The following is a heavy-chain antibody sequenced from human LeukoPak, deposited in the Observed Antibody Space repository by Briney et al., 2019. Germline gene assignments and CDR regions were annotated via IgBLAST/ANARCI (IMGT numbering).Heavy chain of an antibody. V-gene: IGHV3-30*18. CDR3: AKLGGRAPMYDYVWGSYRYYGMDV. D-gene: IGHD3-16*02. J-gene: IGHJ6*02. Sequence: GGSLTLSCAASGFTFSSYGMHWVRQAPGKGLEWVAVISYDGSNKYYAVSVKGRFTISRDNSKNTLYLQMNSLRAEDTAVYYCAKLGGRAPMYDYVWGSYRYYGMDVWGQGTTVTVSS. CDR2: ISYDGSNK. CDR1: GFTFSSYG.